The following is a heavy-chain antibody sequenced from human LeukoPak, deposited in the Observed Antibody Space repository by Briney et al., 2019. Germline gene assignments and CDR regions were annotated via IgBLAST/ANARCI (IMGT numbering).Heavy chain of an antibody. CDR1: GFTFSNYW. Sequence: GGSLRLSCAASGFTFSNYWMGWVRHAPGKGLELVVNINEDGSEKYYVGSVKGRFTISRDNAKKSLYLQMNSLRAEDTAVYYCGRVDLRTFHHNYYMDVWGKGTTVTVSS. D-gene: IGHD1-14*01. CDR2: INEDGSEK. J-gene: IGHJ6*03. CDR3: GRVDLRTFHHNYYMDV. V-gene: IGHV3-7*01.